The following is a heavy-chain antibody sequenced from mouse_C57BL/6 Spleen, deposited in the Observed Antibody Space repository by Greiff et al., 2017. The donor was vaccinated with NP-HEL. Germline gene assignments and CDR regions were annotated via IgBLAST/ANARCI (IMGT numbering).Heavy chain of an antibody. J-gene: IGHJ3*01. Sequence: EVKLMESGPELVKPGASVKISCKASGYSFTGYYMNWVKQSPEKSLEWIGEINPSTGGTTYNQKFKAKATLTVDKSSSTAYMQLKSLTSEDSAVYYCARGGILAYWGQGTLVTVSA. CDR3: ARGGILAY. CDR2: INPSTGGT. V-gene: IGHV1-42*01. CDR1: GYSFTGYY.